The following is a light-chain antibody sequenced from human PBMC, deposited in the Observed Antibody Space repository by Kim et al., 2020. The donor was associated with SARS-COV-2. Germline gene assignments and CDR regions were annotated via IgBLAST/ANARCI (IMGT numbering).Light chain of an antibody. V-gene: IGLV1-51*01. CDR3: GTWDSSLSAGV. CDR2: DNS. J-gene: IGLJ3*02. CDR1: NSNIGNNY. Sequence: QSVLTQPPSVSAAPGQKVTISCSGRNSNIGNNYVSWYQKFPGTAPKLLIYDNSRRPSGIPDRFSGSKSGTSATLGITGLQTGDEADYYCGTWDSSLSAGVFGGGTQLTVL.